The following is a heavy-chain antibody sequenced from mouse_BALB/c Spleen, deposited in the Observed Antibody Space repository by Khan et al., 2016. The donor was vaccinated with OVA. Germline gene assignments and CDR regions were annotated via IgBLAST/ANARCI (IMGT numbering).Heavy chain of an antibody. CDR3: AKEGAYYRSDGWFAY. V-gene: IGHV1-4*01. Sequence: QVQLQQSGAELARPGASVKMSCKASGYTFTTYTIHWVKQRPGQGLEWIGYIIPSNDYTTYNQKFKDKATLTADKSSSTAYMQLSSLTSDDSAVYYCAKEGAYYRSDGWFAYWGQGTLVTVSA. CDR1: GYTFTTYT. D-gene: IGHD2-14*01. CDR2: IIPSNDYT. J-gene: IGHJ3*01.